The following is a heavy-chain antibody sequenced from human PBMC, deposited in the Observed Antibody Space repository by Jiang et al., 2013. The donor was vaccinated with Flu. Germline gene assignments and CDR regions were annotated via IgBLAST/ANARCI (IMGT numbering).Heavy chain of an antibody. CDR3: ARYNVVTPLDF. V-gene: IGHV3-66*01. CDR2: IYSGGST. Sequence: VQLVESGGGLVRPGGSLRLSCAASGFSVRTNYMAWVRQAPGKGLEWVSVIYSGGSTNYADSVKGRFTMSRDTSKNTLYLQMNSLRGEDTAVYYCARYNVVTPLDFWGLGTLVTVSS. CDR1: GFSVRTNY. J-gene: IGHJ4*02. D-gene: IGHD2-21*02.